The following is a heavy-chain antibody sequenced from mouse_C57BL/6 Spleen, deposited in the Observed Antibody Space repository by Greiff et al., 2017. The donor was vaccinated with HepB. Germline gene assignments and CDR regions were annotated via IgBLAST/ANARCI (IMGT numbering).Heavy chain of an antibody. CDR2: IRLKSDNYAT. Sequence: DVKLVESGGGLVQPGGSMKLSCVASGFTFSNYWMNWVRQSPEKGLEWVAQIRLKSDNYATHYAESVKGRFTISRDDSKSSVYLQMNNLRAEDTGIYYCTETAQATSWFAYWGQGTLVTVSA. CDR3: TETAQATSWFAY. V-gene: IGHV6-3*01. CDR1: GFTFSNYW. D-gene: IGHD3-2*02. J-gene: IGHJ3*01.